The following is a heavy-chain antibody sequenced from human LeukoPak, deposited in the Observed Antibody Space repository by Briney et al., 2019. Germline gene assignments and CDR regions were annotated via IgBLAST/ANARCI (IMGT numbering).Heavy chain of an antibody. Sequence: ASVKVSCKASGYTFTGYYMHWVRQAPGQGLEWMGRINPNSGGTNYAQKFQGGVTMTRDTSISTAYMELSRLRSDDTAVYYCARAGDYSYYYYYYMDVWGKGTTVTVSS. V-gene: IGHV1-2*06. CDR1: GYTFTGYY. CDR3: ARAGDYSYYYYYYMDV. J-gene: IGHJ6*03. D-gene: IGHD4-11*01. CDR2: INPNSGGT.